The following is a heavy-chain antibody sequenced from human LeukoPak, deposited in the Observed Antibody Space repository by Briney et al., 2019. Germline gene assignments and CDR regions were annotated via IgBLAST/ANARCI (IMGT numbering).Heavy chain of an antibody. CDR3: ARLASSSWPLYYYYGMDV. Sequence: RASVTVSCKASGYTFTSYDINWVRQATGQGLEWVGWMNPNSANTGYAQKFQGRVTMTRNTSISTAYMELSSLRFEDTAVYYCARLASSSWPLYYYYGMDVWGQGTTVTVSS. CDR1: GYTFTSYD. CDR2: MNPNSANT. V-gene: IGHV1-8*01. J-gene: IGHJ6*02. D-gene: IGHD6-13*01.